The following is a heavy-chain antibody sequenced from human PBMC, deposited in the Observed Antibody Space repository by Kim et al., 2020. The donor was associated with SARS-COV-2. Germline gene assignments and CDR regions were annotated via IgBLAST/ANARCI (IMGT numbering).Heavy chain of an antibody. D-gene: IGHD6-13*01. V-gene: IGHV4-39*01. J-gene: IGHJ4*03. Sequence: SETLSLTCIVSGGSISGSPYYWGWIRQPPGKGLEWIGSLYYTGSTYYNPSLETLVTISVDTSKNQISLNLNSVTAADTAVYYCARRASSSWYLSYFDSWG. CDR3: ARRASSSWYLSYFDS. CDR1: GGSISGSPYY. CDR2: LYYTGST.